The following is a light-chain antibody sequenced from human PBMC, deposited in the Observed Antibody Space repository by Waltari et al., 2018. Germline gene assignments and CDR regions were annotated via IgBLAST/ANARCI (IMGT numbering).Light chain of an antibody. J-gene: IGLJ1*01. CDR2: EVS. Sequence: QSALTQPASVSGSPGQSLTISCTGDSSHVDTYNLVSWYQQHPGNAPKLIIYEVSKRPSGVSDRFSATKSGNTASLTISGLQVEDEANYYCCSYAGSSTPGVFGTGTKVTVL. V-gene: IGLV2-23*02. CDR3: CSYAGSSTPGV. CDR1: SSHVDTYNL.